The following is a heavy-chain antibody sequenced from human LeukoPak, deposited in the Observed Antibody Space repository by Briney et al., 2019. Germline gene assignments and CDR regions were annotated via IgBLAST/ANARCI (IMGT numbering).Heavy chain of an antibody. J-gene: IGHJ4*02. CDR3: AKPSGSGSNGYIDY. CDR1: GFTFSSYW. CDR2: IKSDGTQN. D-gene: IGHD3-10*01. V-gene: IGHV3-7*02. Sequence: GGSLRLSCVASGFTFSSYWMTWVRQAPGKGLEWVANIKSDGTQNYYVDSVKGRFTISRDNSRNTLYLQMSSLRAEDTAVYHCAKPSGSGSNGYIDYWGQGTLVTVSS.